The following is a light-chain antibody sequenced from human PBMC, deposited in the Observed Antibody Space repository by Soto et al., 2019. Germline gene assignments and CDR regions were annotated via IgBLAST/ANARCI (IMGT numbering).Light chain of an antibody. CDR1: TSGVGDYNY. Sequence: QSVLTQPASVSGSPGQSITIPCTGTTSGVGDYNYVSWYQQHPGKAPKLMIYEVRNRPSGVSNRFSGSKSGNTASLTISGLQAEDEADYYCSSYTSTSILYVFGTGTKVTVL. CDR3: SSYTSTSILYV. J-gene: IGLJ1*01. CDR2: EVR. V-gene: IGLV2-14*01.